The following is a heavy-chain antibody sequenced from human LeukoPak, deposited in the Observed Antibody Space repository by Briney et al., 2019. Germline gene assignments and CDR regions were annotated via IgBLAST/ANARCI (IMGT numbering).Heavy chain of an antibody. Sequence: GASVKVSCKASGGTFSSYAISWVRQAPGQGLEWMGRIIPILGIANYAQKFQGRVTITADKSTSTAYMELSSLRSEDTAVYYCARERVYCSSTSCYTFDYWGQGTLVTVSS. CDR3: ARERVYCSSTSCYTFDY. CDR2: IIPILGIA. D-gene: IGHD2-2*02. J-gene: IGHJ4*02. V-gene: IGHV1-69*04. CDR1: GGTFSSYA.